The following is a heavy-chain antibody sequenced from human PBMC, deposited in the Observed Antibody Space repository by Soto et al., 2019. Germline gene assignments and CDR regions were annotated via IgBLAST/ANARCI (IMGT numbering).Heavy chain of an antibody. Sequence: SETLSLTCTVSGASISSRGYYWSWIRQHPGKGLEWIGYIYYSGSTYYNPSLKSRVTISVDTSKNQFSLKLSSVTVADTAVYYCARGGGDYSFDYWGQGTLVTVSS. CDR3: ARGGGDYSFDY. V-gene: IGHV4-31*03. J-gene: IGHJ4*02. CDR2: IYYSGST. CDR1: GASISSRGYY. D-gene: IGHD2-21*01.